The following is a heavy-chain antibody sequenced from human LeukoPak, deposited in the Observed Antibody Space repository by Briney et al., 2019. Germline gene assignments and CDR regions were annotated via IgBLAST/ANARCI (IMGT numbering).Heavy chain of an antibody. D-gene: IGHD2/OR15-2a*01. Sequence: GGSLRLSCAASGFTFSSYAMSWVRQAPGKGLEWVSAISGSGGSTDHADSVKGRFTISRDNSKNTLYLQMNSLRAEDTAVYCCTIPFVENKGPSSWFDGWGQRSLVTVSS. CDR3: TIPFVENKGPSSWFDG. CDR2: ISGSGGST. V-gene: IGHV3-23*01. CDR1: GFTFSSYA. J-gene: IGHJ5*02.